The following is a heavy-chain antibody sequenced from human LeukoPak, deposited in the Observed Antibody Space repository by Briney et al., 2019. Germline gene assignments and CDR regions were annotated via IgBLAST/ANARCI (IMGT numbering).Heavy chain of an antibody. CDR1: GGSFSGYY. J-gene: IGHJ6*03. V-gene: IGHV4-34*01. CDR3: ARDRLGGYMDV. CDR2: INHSGST. Sequence: SETLSLTCAVYGGSFSGYYWSWIRQPPGKGLEWIGEINHSGSTNYNPSLKSRVTISVDTSKNQFSLKLSSVTAADTAVYYCARDRLGGYMDVWGKGTTVTVSS. D-gene: IGHD3-10*01.